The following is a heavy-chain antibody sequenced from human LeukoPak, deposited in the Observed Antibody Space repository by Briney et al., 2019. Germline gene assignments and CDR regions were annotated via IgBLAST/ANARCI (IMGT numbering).Heavy chain of an antibody. D-gene: IGHD3-16*01. CDR1: GGSITTTGHY. Sequence: PSEPLTLTCTVSGGSITTTGHYWGWIRQPPGKGLEWIGIVDYRGRNTYNPSLKSRVTISADTSRNQFSLRLSSVTATDTAVYYCANYVSRTMRDYWGQGTLVTVS. CDR3: ANYVSRTMRDY. J-gene: IGHJ4*02. CDR2: VDYRGRN. V-gene: IGHV4-39*01.